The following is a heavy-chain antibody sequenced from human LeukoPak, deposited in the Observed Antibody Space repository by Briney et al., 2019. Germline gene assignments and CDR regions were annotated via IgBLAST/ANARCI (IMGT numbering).Heavy chain of an antibody. D-gene: IGHD1-14*01. Sequence: GGSLRLSCAASGFTFSSCGFNWVRQAPGKGLEWVSSIGPTGTDRYCADSVRGRFTISRDNAKNSMYLQMDSLRDEDTAVYYCATETIGRHYDYWGQGTQLTVSS. CDR2: IGPTGTDR. CDR3: ATETIGRHYDY. V-gene: IGHV3-21*01. CDR1: GFTFSSCG. J-gene: IGHJ4*02.